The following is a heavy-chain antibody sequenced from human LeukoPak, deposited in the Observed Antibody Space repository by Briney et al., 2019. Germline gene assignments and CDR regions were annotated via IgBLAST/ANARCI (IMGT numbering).Heavy chain of an antibody. J-gene: IGHJ4*02. CDR2: LYSSGIT. Sequence: TSETLSLTCTVSGDSMISYYWSWIRQSPGKGLEWIGYLYSSGITNYNPSLKSRVTISVDTSKNQFSLKLSSVTAADTAVYYCARGYYDILTGYSPCFDYWGQGTLVTVSA. D-gene: IGHD3-9*01. CDR3: ARGYYDILTGYSPCFDY. CDR1: GDSMISYY. V-gene: IGHV4-59*12.